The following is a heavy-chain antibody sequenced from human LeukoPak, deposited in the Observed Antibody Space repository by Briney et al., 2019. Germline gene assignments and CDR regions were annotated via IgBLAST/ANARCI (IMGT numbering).Heavy chain of an antibody. J-gene: IGHJ4*02. V-gene: IGHV3-74*01. CDR1: GFTFSIYG. D-gene: IGHD2/OR15-2a*01. Sequence: GGALRISRAAPGFTFSIYGMDWVRPAPGKGLVWVSGINSDGSSTRYADSVKGRFTISRDNAKTTLYLQMNSLRAEDTAVYYCARDRLSHFDYWGQGTLVTVSS. CDR2: INSDGSST. CDR3: ARDRLSHFDY.